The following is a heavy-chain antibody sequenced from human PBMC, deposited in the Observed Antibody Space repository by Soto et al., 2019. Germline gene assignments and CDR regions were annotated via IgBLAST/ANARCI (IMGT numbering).Heavy chain of an antibody. CDR3: ARDTPNYYDSLFRGRENWFDP. CDR1: GGSISSGDYY. CDR2: IYYSGST. D-gene: IGHD3-22*01. V-gene: IGHV4-30-4*01. J-gene: IGHJ5*02. Sequence: PSETLSLTCTVSGGSISSGDYYWSWIRQPPGKGLEWIGYIYYSGSTYYNPSLKSRVSISVDTSKNQFSLKLSSVTAADTAVYYCARDTPNYYDSLFRGRENWFDPWGQGTLVTVSS.